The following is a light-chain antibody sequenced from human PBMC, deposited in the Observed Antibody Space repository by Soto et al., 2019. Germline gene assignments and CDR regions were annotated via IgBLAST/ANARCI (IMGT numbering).Light chain of an antibody. CDR1: QGIRNF. Sequence: DIQMTQSPTSLSASVGDRVTITCRASQGIRNFVAWYQQKPGKAPKLLIYAASTLQSGVPSRFSGSGSGTDFTLTNSLQPEDVATCSCQKYSSVPVFGPGTKVEIK. CDR2: AAS. CDR3: QKYSSVPV. J-gene: IGKJ3*01. V-gene: IGKV1-27*01.